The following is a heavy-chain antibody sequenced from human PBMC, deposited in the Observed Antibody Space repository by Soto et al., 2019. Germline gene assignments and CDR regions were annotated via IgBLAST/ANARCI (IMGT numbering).Heavy chain of an antibody. CDR1: GYNFNRYW. D-gene: IGHD6-13*01. CDR3: ARSLVNGTYEAFDI. CDR2: IYPGDSDT. Sequence: PGESLKISCKGSGYNFNRYWIGWVRQMPGKGLEWMGVIYPGDSDTRYSPSLQGQVTISADKSSSAAYLQWSSLQASDTATYYCARSLVNGTYEAFDIWGQVTMVTVSS. V-gene: IGHV5-51*01. J-gene: IGHJ3*02.